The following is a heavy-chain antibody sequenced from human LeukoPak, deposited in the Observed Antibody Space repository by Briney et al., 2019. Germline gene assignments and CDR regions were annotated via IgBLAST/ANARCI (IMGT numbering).Heavy chain of an antibody. CDR3: ARLKYSSGQHHYYYYYYGMDV. V-gene: IGHV5-51*01. J-gene: IGHJ6*02. Sequence: LGESLKISCKGSGYSFTSYWIAWVRQMPGKGLEWMGIIYPGDSDTRYSPSFQGQVTISADKSISTAYLQWNSLKASDTAMYYCARLKYSSGQHHYYYYYYGMDVWGQGTTVTVSS. CDR1: GYSFTSYW. CDR2: IYPGDSDT. D-gene: IGHD6-19*01.